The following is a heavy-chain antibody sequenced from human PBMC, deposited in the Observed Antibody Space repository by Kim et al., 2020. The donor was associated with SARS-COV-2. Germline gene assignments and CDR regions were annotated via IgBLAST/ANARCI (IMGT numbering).Heavy chain of an antibody. J-gene: IGHJ2*01. V-gene: IGHV3-23*01. Sequence: DSVKGRFTITRDNSKNTLYLQMNSLRAEDTAVYYCAKVVQLWLQSWYFDLWGRGTLVTVSS. D-gene: IGHD5-18*01. CDR3: AKVVQLWLQSWYFDL.